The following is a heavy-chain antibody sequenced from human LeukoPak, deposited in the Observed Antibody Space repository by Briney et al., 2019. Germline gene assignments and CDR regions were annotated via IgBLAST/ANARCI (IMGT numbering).Heavy chain of an antibody. D-gene: IGHD6-13*01. CDR2: IYSGGST. V-gene: IGHV3-53*01. CDR3: AAGYSSSWYKTYNWFDP. CDR1: GFTVSSNY. Sequence: PGGSLRLSCAASGFTVSSNYMSWVLQAPGKGLEWVSVIYSGGSTYYADSVKGRFTISRDNSKNTLYLQMNSLRAEDTAVYYCAAGYSSSWYKTYNWFDPWGQGTLVTVSS. J-gene: IGHJ5*02.